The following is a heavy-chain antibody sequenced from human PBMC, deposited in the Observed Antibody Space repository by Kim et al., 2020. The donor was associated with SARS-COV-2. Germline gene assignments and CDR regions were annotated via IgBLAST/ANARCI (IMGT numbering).Heavy chain of an antibody. V-gene: IGHV3-73*01. CDR2: SRSKVNGYAT. J-gene: IGHJ3*02. D-gene: IGHD3-3*02. CDR3: TRVTGTPLAFWDAFDI. CDR1: GFTFSDSA. Sequence: GGSLRLSCGASGFTFSDSAMHWVRRASGKGLEWVGRSRSKVNGYATAYSASVRGRFTISRDDSRNKAYLQMNSLKTEDTAVYYWTRVTGTPLAFWDAFDIWDQGTMVAVSS.